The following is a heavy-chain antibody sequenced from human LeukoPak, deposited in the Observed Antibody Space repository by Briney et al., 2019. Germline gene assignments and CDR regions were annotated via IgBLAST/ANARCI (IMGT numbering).Heavy chain of an antibody. CDR1: GGSFSGYY. CDR3: ARRITIFGVVTPYFDY. J-gene: IGHJ4*02. CDR2: INHSGST. V-gene: IGHV4-34*01. Sequence: PSETLSLTCAVYGGSFSGYYWSWIRQPPGKGLEWIGEINHSGSTNYNPSLKSRVTISVDTSKNQFSLKLSSVTAADTAVYYCARRITIFGVVTPYFDYWGQGTLVTVSS. D-gene: IGHD3-3*01.